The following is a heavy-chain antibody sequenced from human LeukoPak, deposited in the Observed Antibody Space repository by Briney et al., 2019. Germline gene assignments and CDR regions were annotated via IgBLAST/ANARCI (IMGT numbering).Heavy chain of an antibody. Sequence: TASETLSLTCTVSGGSISSGDYYWSWIRQPPGKGPEWIGYIYYSGSTNYNPSLKSRVTISVDTSKNQFSLKLSSVTAADTAVYYCARGTMIVVFWSKGYFDYWGQGTLVTVSS. J-gene: IGHJ4*02. V-gene: IGHV4-30-4*01. D-gene: IGHD3-22*01. CDR2: IYYSGST. CDR3: ARGTMIVVFWSKGYFDY. CDR1: GGSISSGDYY.